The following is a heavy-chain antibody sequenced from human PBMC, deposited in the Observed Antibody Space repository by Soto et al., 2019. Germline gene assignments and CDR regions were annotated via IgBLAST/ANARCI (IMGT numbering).Heavy chain of an antibody. Sequence: SETLSLTCTVSGGSISSGDYYWSWIRQPPGKGLEWIGYIYYSGSTYYNPSPKSRVTISVDTSKNQFSLKLSSVTAADTAVYYCAREFRYYDILTGAFDPWGQGTLVTVSS. D-gene: IGHD3-9*01. V-gene: IGHV4-30-4*01. CDR1: GGSISSGDYY. CDR2: IYYSGST. CDR3: AREFRYYDILTGAFDP. J-gene: IGHJ5*02.